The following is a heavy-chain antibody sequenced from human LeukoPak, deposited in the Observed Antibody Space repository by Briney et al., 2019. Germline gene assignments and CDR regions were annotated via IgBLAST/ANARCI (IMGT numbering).Heavy chain of an antibody. CDR1: GCTFTGYY. V-gene: IGHV1-2*02. Sequence: ASVKVSCKASGCTFTGYYMHWVRQAPGQGLEWMGWINPNSGGTNYAQKFQGRVTMTRDTSISTAYMELSRLRSDDTAVYYCACDSSSWDRPGYWGQGTLVTVSS. J-gene: IGHJ4*02. D-gene: IGHD6-13*01. CDR3: ACDSSSWDRPGY. CDR2: INPNSGGT.